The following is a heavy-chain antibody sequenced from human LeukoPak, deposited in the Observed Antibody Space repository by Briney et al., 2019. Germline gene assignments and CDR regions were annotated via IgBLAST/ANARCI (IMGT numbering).Heavy chain of an antibody. CDR2: MSSNGDNT. D-gene: IGHD2-15*01. Sequence: GGSLRHSCTASGFIFSSYAMHWVRQAPGKGLEYVSAMSSNGDNTFYASSVKGRFTISRDNSKNTLYLQMGNLRADDMAVYYCARKVAQGPFDIWGQGTMVTVSS. CDR1: GFIFSSYA. V-gene: IGHV3-64*01. CDR3: ARKVAQGPFDI. J-gene: IGHJ3*02.